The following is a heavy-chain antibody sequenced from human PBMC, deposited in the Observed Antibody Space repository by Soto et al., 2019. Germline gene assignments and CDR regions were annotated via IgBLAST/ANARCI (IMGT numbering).Heavy chain of an antibody. V-gene: IGHV4-59*01. CDR1: GGSISNYY. CDR3: ARAWGYYFDY. D-gene: IGHD3-16*01. J-gene: IGHJ4*02. CDR2: IYYSGST. Sequence: QLQLQESGPGLVKPSETLSLTCTVSGGSISNYYWSWIRQPPGKGLEWIGYIYYSGSTNYNPSLKXRVTISVDTSKNQFSLKLSSVTAADTAVYYCARAWGYYFDYWGQGTLVTVSS.